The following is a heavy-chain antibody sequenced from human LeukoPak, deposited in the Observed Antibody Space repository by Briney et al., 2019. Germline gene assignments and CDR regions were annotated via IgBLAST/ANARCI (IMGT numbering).Heavy chain of an antibody. CDR3: ARVSAEVSHYYDSSGYYRT. CDR2: IIPIFGTA. D-gene: IGHD3-22*01. J-gene: IGHJ5*02. Sequence: SVKVSCKASGGTFSSYAISWVRQAPGQGLEWMGGIIPIFGTANYAQKFQGRVTITADESTSTAYMELSSLRPEDTAVYYCARVSAEVSHYYDSSGYYRTWGQGTLVTVSS. CDR1: GGTFSSYA. V-gene: IGHV1-69*13.